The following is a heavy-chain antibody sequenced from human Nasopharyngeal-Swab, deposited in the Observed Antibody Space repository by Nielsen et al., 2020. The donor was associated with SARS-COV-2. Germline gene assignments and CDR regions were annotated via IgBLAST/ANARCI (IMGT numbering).Heavy chain of an antibody. D-gene: IGHD3-3*01. V-gene: IGHV3-7*01. CDR3: ARDWSTIFGVIIRGGMNV. J-gene: IGHJ6*02. CDR1: GFTFSNYW. Sequence: GESLKISCAVSGFTFSNYWMSWVRQAPGKGLEWVANIKQDGSETYYVDSVKGRFTISRDSAKNSLYLQMNSLRPDDTAVYYCARDWSTIFGVIIRGGMNVWGQGPPFTFS. CDR2: IKQDGSET.